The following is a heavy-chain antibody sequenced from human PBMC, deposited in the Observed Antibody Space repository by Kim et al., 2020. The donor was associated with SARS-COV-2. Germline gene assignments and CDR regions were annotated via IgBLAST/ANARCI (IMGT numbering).Heavy chain of an antibody. J-gene: IGHJ4*02. CDR2: IYYSGST. D-gene: IGHD1-7*01. CDR3: ARAKNYEDYFDY. CDR1: GGSISSYY. V-gene: IGHV4-59*01. Sequence: SETLSLTCTVSGGSISSYYWSWIRQPPGKGLEWIGYIYYSGSTNYNPSLKSRVTISVDTCKNQFSLKLSSVTAADTAVYYCARAKNYEDYFDYWGQGTLVTVSS.